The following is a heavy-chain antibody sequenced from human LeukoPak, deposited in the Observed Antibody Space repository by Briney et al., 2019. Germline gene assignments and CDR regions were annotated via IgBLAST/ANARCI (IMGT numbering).Heavy chain of an antibody. V-gene: IGHV3-21*01. CDR1: GFTFSSYS. J-gene: IGHJ4*02. CDR2: ISSSSSYI. CDR3: AREDGYCSGGNCYSYFVS. D-gene: IGHD2-15*01. Sequence: GGSLRLSCAASGFTFSSYSMNWVRQAPGKGLEWVSSISSSSSYIYYADSVKGRFTISRDNAKNSLCLQMNSLRAEDTAVYYCAREDGYCSGGNCYSYFVSWGQGTLVTVSS.